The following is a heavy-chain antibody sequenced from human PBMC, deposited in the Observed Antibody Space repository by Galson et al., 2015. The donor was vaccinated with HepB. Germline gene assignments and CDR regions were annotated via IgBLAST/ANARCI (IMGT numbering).Heavy chain of an antibody. CDR1: GFSISTYW. CDR3: TRRAGVL. CDR2: IKPDGSEN. Sequence: SLRLSCAVSGFSISTYWMTWVRQAPGKGLECVAHIKPDGSENYYVDSVKGRFTISRDNARNSLYLRMNSLRAEDTAVYFCTRRAGVLWGQGTLVTVSS. V-gene: IGHV3-7*01. J-gene: IGHJ4*02. D-gene: IGHD3-10*01.